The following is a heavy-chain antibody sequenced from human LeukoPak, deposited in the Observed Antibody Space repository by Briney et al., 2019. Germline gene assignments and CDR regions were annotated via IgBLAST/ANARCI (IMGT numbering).Heavy chain of an antibody. J-gene: IGHJ6*02. CDR1: GGSISSYY. Sequence: SETLSLTCTVSGGSISSYYWSWIRQPPGKGLEWIGYIYYSGSTNYNPSLKSRVTISVDTSKNQFSLKLSSVTAADTAVYYCARVPLLSITIFGVVKDYYYGIDVWGQGTTVTVSS. CDR3: ARVPLLSITIFGVVKDYYYGIDV. D-gene: IGHD3-3*01. V-gene: IGHV4-59*01. CDR2: IYYSGST.